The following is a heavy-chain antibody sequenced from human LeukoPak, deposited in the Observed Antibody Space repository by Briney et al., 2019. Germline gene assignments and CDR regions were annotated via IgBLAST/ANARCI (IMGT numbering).Heavy chain of an antibody. CDR3: ARGQSGYDPYYYYYMDV. V-gene: IGHV4-59*01. CDR2: IYYSGST. Sequence: SETLSLTCTVSGGSISSYYWSWIRQPPGKGLEWIGYIYYSGSTNYNPSLKSRVTISVDTSKNQFSLKLSSVTAADTAVYYCARGQSGYDPYYYYYMDVWGKGTTVTVSS. J-gene: IGHJ6*03. D-gene: IGHD5-12*01. CDR1: GGSISSYY.